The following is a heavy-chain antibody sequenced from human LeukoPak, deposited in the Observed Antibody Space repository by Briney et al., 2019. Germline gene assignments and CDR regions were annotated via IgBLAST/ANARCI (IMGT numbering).Heavy chain of an antibody. J-gene: IGHJ6*03. CDR1: GGSISSNSYY. CDR3: ARGDCSSTICYSPMDV. Sequence: PSETLSLTCTVSGGSISSNSYYWGWIRQPPGKGLEWIGSISYSGTTYYSPSLKSRVTISVDTSKNQFSLRLSSVTAADTAVYYCARGDCSSTICYSPMDVWGKGTTVTVSS. D-gene: IGHD2-2*01. V-gene: IGHV4-39*07. CDR2: ISYSGTT.